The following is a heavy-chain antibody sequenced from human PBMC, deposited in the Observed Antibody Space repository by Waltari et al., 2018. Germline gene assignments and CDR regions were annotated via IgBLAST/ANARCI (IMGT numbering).Heavy chain of an antibody. D-gene: IGHD1-26*01. J-gene: IGHJ4*02. Sequence: QVQLQESGPALAKPSETLSLTCNVSGGSINSGDYYWRWIREPPGKGMEWIGEINYSGSTNYNPSLKSRVTISIDTSKTQFSLELTSVTGADTAVYYCAGTPVGVTFLYFDYWGQGTLVTVSS. V-gene: IGHV4-30-4*01. CDR1: GGSINSGDYY. CDR3: AGTPVGVTFLYFDY. CDR2: INYSGST.